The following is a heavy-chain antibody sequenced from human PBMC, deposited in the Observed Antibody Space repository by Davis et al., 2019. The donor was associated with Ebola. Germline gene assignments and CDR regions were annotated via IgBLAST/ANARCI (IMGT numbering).Heavy chain of an antibody. CDR1: GFTFSSYS. CDR2: ISSSSSTI. Sequence: GGSLRLSCAASGFTFSSYSMNWVRQAPGKGLEWVSYISSSSSTIYYADSVKGRFTISRDSAKNSLYLQMNSLRDEDTAVYYCASVTSTVTTGWFDPWGQGTLVTVSS. V-gene: IGHV3-48*02. J-gene: IGHJ5*02. CDR3: ASVTSTVTTGWFDP. D-gene: IGHD4-17*01.